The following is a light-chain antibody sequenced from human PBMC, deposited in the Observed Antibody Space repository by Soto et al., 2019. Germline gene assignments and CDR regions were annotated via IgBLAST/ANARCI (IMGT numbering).Light chain of an antibody. Sequence: EIVLTQSPGTLSLSPGERATLSCRASQSVSSSYLAWYQQKPGQAPRLLIFGSSDRATGIPDRFSGSGPGPHFTLTISGLEPEDFAVYYCQPYGSSPPYTFGQGTKLELK. CDR2: GSS. CDR1: QSVSSSY. J-gene: IGKJ2*01. CDR3: QPYGSSPPYT. V-gene: IGKV3-20*01.